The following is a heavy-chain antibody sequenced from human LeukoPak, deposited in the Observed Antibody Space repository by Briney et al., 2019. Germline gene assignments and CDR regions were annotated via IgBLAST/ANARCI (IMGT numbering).Heavy chain of an antibody. CDR1: GGSISSYY. Sequence: SETLSLTCTVSGGSISSYYWSWIRQPPGKGLEWIGNIYYSGSTYYKSSLKSRVIMAVDTSKNQFSLKLYSVSAADTAVYYCARYYYGSGSYHWFDPWGQGTLVIVSS. D-gene: IGHD3-10*01. V-gene: IGHV4-59*12. CDR3: ARYYYGSGSYHWFDP. CDR2: IYYSGST. J-gene: IGHJ5*02.